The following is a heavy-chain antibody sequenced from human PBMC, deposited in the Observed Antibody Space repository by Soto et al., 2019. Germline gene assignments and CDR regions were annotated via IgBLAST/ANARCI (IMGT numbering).Heavy chain of an antibody. CDR1: GGIFSTYA. J-gene: IGHJ4*02. V-gene: IGHV1-69*01. CDR2: IIPIFGTP. CDR3: ARDRDDYGSGNYYNRIDF. Sequence: QVQLVQSGAEVKKPGSSVKVSCKASGGIFSTYAISWLXXXPGQGLEWMGGIIPIFGTPNYAQRFQGRVTITADESTSTAYMEXSRLXXEDTAVYYCARDRDDYGSGNYYNRIDFWGQGTLVTVSS. D-gene: IGHD3-10*01.